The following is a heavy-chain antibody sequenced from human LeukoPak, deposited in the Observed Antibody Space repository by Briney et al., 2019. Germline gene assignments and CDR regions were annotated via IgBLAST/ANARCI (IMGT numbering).Heavy chain of an antibody. V-gene: IGHV3-21*01. J-gene: IGHJ4*02. D-gene: IGHD4-17*01. CDR3: AKTPKDSPHYGDYY. CDR2: ISSGSSYI. Sequence: KPGGSLRLSCAASGFTFNSYNMNWVRQAPGKGLEWVSSISSGSSYIYYADSLKGRFTISRDNANNSLYLQMNSLRAEDTAVYYCAKTPKDSPHYGDYYWGQGTLVTVSS. CDR1: GFTFNSYN.